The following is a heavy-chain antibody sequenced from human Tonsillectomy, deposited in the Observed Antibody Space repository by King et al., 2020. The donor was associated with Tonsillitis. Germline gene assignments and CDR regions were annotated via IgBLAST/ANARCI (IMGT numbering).Heavy chain of an antibody. CDR2: IIPIFGTA. Sequence: VQLVESGAEVKKPGSSVNVSCEASGGTFSSYAVSWVRQAPGQGLEWMGGIIPIFGTANYAQRFRGRVTITADESASTAYMELSSLRSEDTAVYYCARGGAFGELSTGYGMDAWGQGTTVTVSS. J-gene: IGHJ6*02. CDR3: ARGGAFGELSTGYGMDA. V-gene: IGHV1-69*01. D-gene: IGHD3-10*01. CDR1: GGTFSSYA.